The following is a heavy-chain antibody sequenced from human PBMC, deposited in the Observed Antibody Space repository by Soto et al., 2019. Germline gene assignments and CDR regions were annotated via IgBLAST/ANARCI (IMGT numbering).Heavy chain of an antibody. V-gene: IGHV1-69*06. Sequence: QVQLVQSGAEVKKPGSSVKVSCKASGGTFSSYAISWVRQAPGQGLEWMGGIIPIFGTANYAQKFQGRVTITADKSTSTADMELSSLRSEDTAVYYCAKSRDYYDSGVGWFDPWGQGTLVTVSS. CDR3: AKSRDYYDSGVGWFDP. D-gene: IGHD3-22*01. CDR1: GGTFSSYA. CDR2: IIPIFGTA. J-gene: IGHJ5*02.